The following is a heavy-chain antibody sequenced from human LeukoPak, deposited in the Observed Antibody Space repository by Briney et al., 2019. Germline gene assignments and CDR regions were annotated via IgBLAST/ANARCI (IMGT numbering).Heavy chain of an antibody. V-gene: IGHV4-39*01. CDR2: IFYTGST. CDR3: ARLSGYSYGYIAY. CDR1: GGSISVSGYY. D-gene: IGHD5-18*01. Sequence: SETLSLTCTVSGGSISVSGYYWGWIRQPPGKGPEWIGSIFYTGSTYYNPSLKSRVTISVAMSKNQFSLGLSSATAADTAVYYCARLSGYSYGYIAYWGQGTLVTVSS. J-gene: IGHJ4*02.